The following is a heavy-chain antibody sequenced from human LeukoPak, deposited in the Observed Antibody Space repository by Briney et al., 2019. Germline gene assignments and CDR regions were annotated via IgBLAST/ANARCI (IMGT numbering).Heavy chain of an antibody. D-gene: IGHD5-24*01. CDR3: ARHRRRWLQLAAYDY. V-gene: IGHV4-39*07. Sequence: SETLSLICSVSGGSISRSSYYWGWIRQPPGKGLEWIGYIYYSGTTYSNPSLRSRITISLDTSNNQFSLKLSSVTAADTAVYYCARHRRRWLQLAAYDYWGQGTLVTVSS. CDR1: GGSISRSSYY. CDR2: IYYSGTT. J-gene: IGHJ4*02.